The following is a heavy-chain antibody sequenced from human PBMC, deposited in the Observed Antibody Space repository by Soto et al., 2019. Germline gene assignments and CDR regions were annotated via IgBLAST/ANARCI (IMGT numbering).Heavy chain of an antibody. Sequence: NPSETLSLTCTVSGASISGFYCSWIRKSAWKGLEWIGRIYATGTTDYNPSLKSRVMMSVDTSKKQFSLKLRSVTAADTAVYYCVRDGTKNLRDWFDPCREG. D-gene: IGHD1-1*01. V-gene: IGHV4-4*07. CDR1: GASISGFY. CDR2: IYATGTT. J-gene: IGHJ5*02. CDR3: VRDGTKNLRDWFDP.